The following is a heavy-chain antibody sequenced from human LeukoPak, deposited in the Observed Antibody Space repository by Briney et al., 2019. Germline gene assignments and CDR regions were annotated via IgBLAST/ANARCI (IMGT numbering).Heavy chain of an antibody. V-gene: IGHV4-39*02. Sequence: SETLSLTCTVSGGSIGSGYYRAWIRQPPGKGLEWIGSIHYGGTTHYNPSLQSRVTISADTSKNQFALDLRSVTAADTAVYYCTRDIGDFVSDFWGQGTLVTVSS. CDR1: GGSIGSGYY. CDR3: TRDIGDFVSDF. J-gene: IGHJ4*02. CDR2: IHYGGTT. D-gene: IGHD2-21*02.